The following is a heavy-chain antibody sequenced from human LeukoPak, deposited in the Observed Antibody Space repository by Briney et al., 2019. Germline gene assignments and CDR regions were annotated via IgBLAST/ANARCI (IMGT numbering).Heavy chain of an antibody. CDR3: ARDHLVAGRYYYYYYMDV. Sequence: SVKVSCKASGGTFSSYAISWVRQAPGQGLEWMGRITPIFCTANYAQKFQGRVTITTDESTSTDKMELSSLRSEDTAVYYCARDHLVAGRYYYYYYMDVWGKGTTVTVSS. CDR2: ITPIFCTA. CDR1: GGTFSSYA. V-gene: IGHV1-69*05. J-gene: IGHJ6*03. D-gene: IGHD6-19*01.